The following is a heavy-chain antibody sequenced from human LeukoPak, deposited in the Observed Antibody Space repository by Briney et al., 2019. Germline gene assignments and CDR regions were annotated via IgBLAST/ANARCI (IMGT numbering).Heavy chain of an antibody. CDR1: GFIFSSYG. CDR3: AREEYSN. Sequence: GGSLRLSCAASGFIFSSYGMHWVRQAPGKGLVWVSRINSDGSSISYADSVKGRFTISRDNARNTLYLQMSSLRADDTGVYYCAREEYSNWGQGTLVTVSS. J-gene: IGHJ4*02. CDR2: INSDGSSI. V-gene: IGHV3-74*01. D-gene: IGHD5-18*01.